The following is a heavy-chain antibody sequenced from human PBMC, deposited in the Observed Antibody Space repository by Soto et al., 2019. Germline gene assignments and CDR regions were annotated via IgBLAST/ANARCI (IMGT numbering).Heavy chain of an antibody. Sequence: GSLLLSGSASGFTFSSYSMSWVRQAPGKGLEWVSGFRGSGDDVTTYYADSVKGRFTISRDNSKNMLFLQMNSLRAEDTAIYYCEKKVNSGSGSQYFDYWGQGTPVTVYS. J-gene: IGHJ4*02. D-gene: IGHD3-10*01. CDR2: FRGSGDDVTT. CDR1: GFTFSSYS. V-gene: IGHV3-23*01. CDR3: EKKVNSGSGSQYFDY.